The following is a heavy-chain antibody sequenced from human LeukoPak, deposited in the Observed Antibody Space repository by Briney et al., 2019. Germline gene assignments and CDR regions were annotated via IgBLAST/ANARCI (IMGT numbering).Heavy chain of an antibody. CDR2: IKQDRAEQ. Sequence: PGGSLRLSCAASGFTFSDYWMSWVHQAPGKGLEWVANIKQDRAEQNCVDSVKGRFTITRDNAKNSLYLQMNSLRAEDTAVYYCARAGRLDKWGQGTLVTVSS. D-gene: IGHD3-3*01. J-gene: IGHJ4*02. CDR1: GFTFSDYW. V-gene: IGHV3-7*03. CDR3: ARAGRLDK.